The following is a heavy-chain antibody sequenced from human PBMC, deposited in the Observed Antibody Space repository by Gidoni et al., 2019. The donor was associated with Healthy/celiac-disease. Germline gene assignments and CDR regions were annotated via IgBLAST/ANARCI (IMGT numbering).Heavy chain of an antibody. CDR1: GYTFTSYG. V-gene: IGHV1-18*04. J-gene: IGHJ6*02. CDR2: ISAYNGNT. Sequence: QVQLVQSGAEVKKPGASVKVSCKASGYTFTSYGISWVRQAPGQGLEWMGWISAYNGNTNYAQKLQGRVTMTTDTSTSTAYMELRSLRSDDTAVYYCARYYYDSSGYIKPNNYYYGMDVWGQGTTVTVSS. D-gene: IGHD3-22*01. CDR3: ARYYYDSSGYIKPNNYYYGMDV.